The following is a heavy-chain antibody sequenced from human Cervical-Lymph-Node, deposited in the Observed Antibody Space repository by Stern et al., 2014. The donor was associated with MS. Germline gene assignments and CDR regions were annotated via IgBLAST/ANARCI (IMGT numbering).Heavy chain of an antibody. CDR2: VYYDVST. J-gene: IGHJ6*02. CDR3: ARSQDIVVVSAATVEGYYYFGMDV. V-gene: IGHV4-39*01. Sequence: QVQLVESGPGLVKPSGTLSLTCTISGGSMKSRSYYWVWIRQPPGKGLEWIGSVYYDVSTYYNPSLTSRVTISEDTSKNQFSLHLISATAADTAVYYCARSQDIVVVSAATVEGYYYFGMDVWGQGTTVTVSS. CDR1: GGSMKSRSYY. D-gene: IGHD2-2*01.